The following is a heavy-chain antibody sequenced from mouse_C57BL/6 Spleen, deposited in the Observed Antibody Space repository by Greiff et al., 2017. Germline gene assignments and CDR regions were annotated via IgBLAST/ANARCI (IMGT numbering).Heavy chain of an antibody. CDR3: ARWGYYVDY. CDR1: GYTFTSYW. J-gene: IGHJ2*01. Sequence: QVQLQQPGAELVMPGASVKLSCKASGYTFTSYWMHWVKQRPGQGLEWIGEIDPSDSYTNYNQKFKGKSTLTVDKSSSTAYMQLSSLTSEDSAVXYCARWGYYVDYWGQGTTLTVSS. CDR2: IDPSDSYT. V-gene: IGHV1-69*01.